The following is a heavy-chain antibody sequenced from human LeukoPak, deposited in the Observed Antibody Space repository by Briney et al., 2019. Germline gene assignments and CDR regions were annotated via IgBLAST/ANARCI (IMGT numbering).Heavy chain of an antibody. J-gene: IGHJ4*02. CDR2: TRNKANSYTP. D-gene: IGHD3-22*01. CDR1: GFTFSSYS. Sequence: SGGSLRLSCAASGFTFSSYSMNWVRQAPGKGLEWVGRTRNKANSYTPDYAASVKGRFTISRDESKNSLYLQRNSLKTEDTAVYYCAMEGESSGPDFDYWGQGTLVTISS. CDR3: AMEGESSGPDFDY. V-gene: IGHV3-72*01.